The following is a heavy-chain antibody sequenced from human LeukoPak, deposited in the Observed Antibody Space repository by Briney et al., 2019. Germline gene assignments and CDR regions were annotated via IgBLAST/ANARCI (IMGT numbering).Heavy chain of an antibody. CDR3: ARSHYGSGSYSNSGSAFDI. CDR1: GFTFSSYA. J-gene: IGHJ3*02. Sequence: SGGSLRLSCAASGFTFSSYAMHWVRQAPGKGLEWVAVISYDGSNKYYADSVKGRFTISRDNSKNTLYLQMNSLRAEDTAVYYCARSHYGSGSYSNSGSAFDIWGQGTMVTVSS. V-gene: IGHV3-30*04. D-gene: IGHD3-10*01. CDR2: ISYDGSNK.